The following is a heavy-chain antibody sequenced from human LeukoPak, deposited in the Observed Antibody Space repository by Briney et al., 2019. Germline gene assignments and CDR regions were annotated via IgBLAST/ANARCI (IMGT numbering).Heavy chain of an antibody. CDR2: IYYSGIT. Sequence: SETLSPTCTVSGDSITTYYWSWIRQPPGKGLEWIGYIYYSGITSYNPSLKRRVTISVDTSNNQFSLMLTSVTAADTAVYYCATIPLYYDSLGWFDPWGQGTLVTVSS. V-gene: IGHV4-59*08. CDR3: ATIPLYYDSLGWFDP. J-gene: IGHJ5*02. D-gene: IGHD3-3*01. CDR1: GDSITTYY.